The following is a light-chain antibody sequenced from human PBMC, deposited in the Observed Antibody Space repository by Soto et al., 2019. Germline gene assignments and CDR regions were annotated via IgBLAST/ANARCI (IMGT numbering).Light chain of an antibody. CDR3: QQYDNLPPYT. J-gene: IGKJ2*01. V-gene: IGKV1-33*01. Sequence: DIQMTQSPSSLSASVGDRVTITCQASQDISNYLNWYQQKPGKAPKLLIYDASNLETGVPSRFSGSGSGTDFTFTTSSLQPEDIATYYFQQYDNLPPYTFGQGTKLEIK. CDR2: DAS. CDR1: QDISNY.